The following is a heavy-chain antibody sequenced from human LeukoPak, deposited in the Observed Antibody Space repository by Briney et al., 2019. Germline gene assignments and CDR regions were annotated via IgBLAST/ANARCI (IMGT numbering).Heavy chain of an antibody. Sequence: GTSVKVSCKASGFTFTSSAMQWVRQARGQRLEWIGWIVVGSGNTNYAQKFQERVTITRDMSTSTAYMELSSLRSEDTAVYYCARDRVGATLPLAFDYWGQGTLVTVSS. CDR3: ARDRVGATLPLAFDY. J-gene: IGHJ4*02. CDR1: GFTFTSSA. CDR2: IVVGSGNT. V-gene: IGHV1-58*02. D-gene: IGHD1-26*01.